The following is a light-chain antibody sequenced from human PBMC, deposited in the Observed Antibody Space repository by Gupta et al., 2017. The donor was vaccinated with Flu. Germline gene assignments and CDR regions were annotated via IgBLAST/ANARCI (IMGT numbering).Light chain of an antibody. CDR2: DVS. V-gene: IGLV2-14*01. J-gene: IGLJ1*01. CDR3: SSDTSTNTFYV. CDR1: SSDVGRSDS. Sequence: QSALTQPASVSGSPGQSITISCTGTSSDVGRSDSVSWYQQHPVKAPKLIIYDVSNRPSGVASRFSGSKSGNTASLTISGLEAEDETDYYCSSDTSTNTFYVFGPGTKVTVL.